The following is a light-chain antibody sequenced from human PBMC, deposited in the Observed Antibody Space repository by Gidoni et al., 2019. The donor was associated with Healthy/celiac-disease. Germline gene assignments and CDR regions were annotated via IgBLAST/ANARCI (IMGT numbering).Light chain of an antibody. Sequence: IVVTQSPDSLALSLGERATINCKSSQSVLYSTNNKNYLAWYQQKPGQPPKLLIYGASTRETGVPDRFSGSGSGTDFTLTISSLQAEDVAVYYCQQYYSIGCTFGQXTKLEIK. J-gene: IGKJ2*02. CDR1: QSVLYSTNNKNY. CDR3: QQYYSIGCT. V-gene: IGKV4-1*01. CDR2: GAS.